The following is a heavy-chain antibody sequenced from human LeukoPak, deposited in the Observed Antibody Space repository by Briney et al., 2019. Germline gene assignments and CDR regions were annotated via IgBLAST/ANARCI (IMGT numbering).Heavy chain of an antibody. J-gene: IGHJ4*02. D-gene: IGHD2-2*01. CDR2: IHSGGST. CDR1: GFTVSSNY. V-gene: IGHV3-66*01. CDR3: ARVQLVVVPPAYTFDY. Sequence: GGSQRLSCAASGFTVSSNYMIWVRHAPGKGLVWVSVIHSGGSTYYADSVKGRFTLSRDTSKNTLYLQMNSLRAEDTAVYYCARVQLVVVPPAYTFDYWGQGTLVTVSS.